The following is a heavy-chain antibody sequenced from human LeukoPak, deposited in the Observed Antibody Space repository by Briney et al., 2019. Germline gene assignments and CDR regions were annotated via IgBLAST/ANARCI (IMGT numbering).Heavy chain of an antibody. CDR2: MSVSSGLI. J-gene: IGHJ4*02. Sequence: KPGGSLRLSCAASGFTFSSYSMNWVRQAPGKGLAWVSSMSVSSGLIYYADSVKGRFTISRDNAKSSLYLQMNRLRVEDTAVYYCAREFAGSASGAGYWGQGTLVTVSS. CDR3: AREFAGSASGAGY. D-gene: IGHD1-26*01. CDR1: GFTFSSYS. V-gene: IGHV3-21*01.